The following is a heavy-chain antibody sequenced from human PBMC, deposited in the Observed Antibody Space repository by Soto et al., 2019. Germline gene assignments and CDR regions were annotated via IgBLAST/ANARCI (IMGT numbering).Heavy chain of an antibody. CDR2: IYYSVST. CDR1: GGSISSGGFY. J-gene: IGHJ5*02. CDR3: ARDPSGIAAEGWFDP. V-gene: IGHV4-31*03. D-gene: IGHD6-13*01. Sequence: QVQLQESGPGLVKPSQTLSLTCTVSGGSISSGGFYWSWIRHHPGKGLEWIGYIYYSVSTYYNPSLKSRVTISVDTSKNQFSLRLSSVTAADTAVYYCARDPSGIAAEGWFDPWGQGTLVTVSS.